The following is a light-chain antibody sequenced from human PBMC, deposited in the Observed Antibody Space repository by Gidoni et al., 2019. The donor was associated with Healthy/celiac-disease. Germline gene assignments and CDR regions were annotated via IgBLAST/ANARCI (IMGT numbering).Light chain of an antibody. CDR3: QQYNSYPYT. CDR2: KAS. CDR1: QSISSW. Sequence: DSQMTQSPSTLSASVGDRVTITCRASQSISSWLAWYQQKPGKAPKLLIYKASSVESGVPSRFSGSGSGTEVTLTISSLQPDDFATYYCQQYNSYPYTFGQGTKLEIK. J-gene: IGKJ2*01. V-gene: IGKV1-5*03.